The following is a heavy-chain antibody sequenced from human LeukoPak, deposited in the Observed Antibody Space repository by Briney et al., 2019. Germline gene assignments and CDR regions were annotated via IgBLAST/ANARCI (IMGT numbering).Heavy chain of an antibody. Sequence: SAALSRTCAVYGGSFSGYYWSWIRQPPGKGLEWIGEINHSGSTNYNPSLKSRVTISVDTSKNQFSLKLSSVTAADTAVYYCARVRQYCSSTSCYGRIDALDIWGQGTMVTVSS. V-gene: IGHV4-34*01. D-gene: IGHD2-2*01. CDR1: GGSFSGYY. CDR3: ARVRQYCSSTSCYGRIDALDI. CDR2: INHSGST. J-gene: IGHJ3*02.